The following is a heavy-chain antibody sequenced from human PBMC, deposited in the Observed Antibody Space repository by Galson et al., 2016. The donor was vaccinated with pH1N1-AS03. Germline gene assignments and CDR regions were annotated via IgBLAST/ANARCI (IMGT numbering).Heavy chain of an antibody. J-gene: IGHJ3*01. CDR1: GGTFSTYA. CDR2: IIPMLDIP. CDR3: AKGFSASPSGTFDV. V-gene: IGHV1-69*10. Sequence: SVKVSCKVSGGTFSTYAISWVRQAPGQGLEWMGGIIPMLDIPDYAQKFKVRVTITADKSTSTSYMELTHLRSEDTALYFCAKGFSASPSGTFDVWGQGTMVTVSS. D-gene: IGHD2-2*01.